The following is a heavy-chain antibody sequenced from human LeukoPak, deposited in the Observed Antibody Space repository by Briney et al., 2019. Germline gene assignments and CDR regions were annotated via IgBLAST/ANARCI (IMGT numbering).Heavy chain of an antibody. J-gene: IGHJ4*02. CDR1: GYTLTELS. D-gene: IGHD6-19*01. CDR2: FDPEDGET. V-gene: IGHV1-24*01. CDR3: ARSMRGVAGTPSGY. Sequence: GASVRVSCKVSGYTLTELSMHWVRQAPGKGLEWMGGFDPEDGETIYAQKFQGRVTMTEDTSTDTAYMELSSLRSEDTAVYYCARSMRGVAGTPSGYWGQGTLVTVSS.